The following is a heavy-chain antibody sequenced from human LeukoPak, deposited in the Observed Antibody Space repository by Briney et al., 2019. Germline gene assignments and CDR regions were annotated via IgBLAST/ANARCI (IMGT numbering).Heavy chain of an antibody. J-gene: IGHJ5*02. D-gene: IGHD3-16*02. V-gene: IGHV4-59*08. CDR1: GGSISSYY. CDR2: IYYSGST. Sequence: SETLSLTCTVSGGSISSYYWSWIRQPPGKGLEWSGYIYYSGSTNYNPSLKSRVTISVDTSKNQFSLKLSSVTAADTAVYYCARHSTFGGVIVENWFDPWGQGTLVTVSS. CDR3: ARHSTFGGVIVENWFDP.